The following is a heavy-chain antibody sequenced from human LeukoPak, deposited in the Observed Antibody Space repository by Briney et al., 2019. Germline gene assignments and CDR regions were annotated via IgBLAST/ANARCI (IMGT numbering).Heavy chain of an antibody. V-gene: IGHV3-21*01. CDR3: ARDDYNYDYVWGSYRGELYYFDY. CDR1: GFTFSSYE. D-gene: IGHD3-16*02. Sequence: PGGSLRLSCAASGFTFSSYEMNWVRQAPGKGLEWVSSISSSSSYIYYADSVKGRFTISRDNAKNSLYLQMNSLRAEDTAVYYCARDDYNYDYVWGSYRGELYYFDYWGQGTLVTVSS. CDR2: ISSSSSYI. J-gene: IGHJ4*02.